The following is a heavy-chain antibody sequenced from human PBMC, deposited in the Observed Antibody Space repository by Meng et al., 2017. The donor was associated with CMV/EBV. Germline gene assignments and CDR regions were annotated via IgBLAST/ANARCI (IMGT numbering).Heavy chain of an antibody. Sequence: GESLKISCAASGFTVSSNYMSWVRQAPGKGLEWVSVIYSGGSTYYADSVKGRFTISRDNSKNTLYLQMNSLRAEDTAVYYCARDQPGDGYNEGAFDIWGQETMVTVSS. J-gene: IGHJ3*02. CDR2: IYSGGST. D-gene: IGHD5-24*01. CDR3: ARDQPGDGYNEGAFDI. CDR1: GFTVSSNY. V-gene: IGHV3-53*01.